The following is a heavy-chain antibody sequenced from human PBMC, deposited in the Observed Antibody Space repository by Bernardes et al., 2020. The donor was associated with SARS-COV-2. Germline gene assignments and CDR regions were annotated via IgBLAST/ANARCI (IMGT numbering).Heavy chain of an antibody. CDR3: VRAVWGIWYFDL. CDR1: GGSLSGYY. J-gene: IGHJ2*01. Sequence: SETLSLTCAVYGGSLSGYYWNWIRQRPGKGLEWIGEINYSGSTNYNPSLKSRVTISVDTSKNQFSLKLTSVTAADTAVYYCVRAVWGIWYFDLWGRGTLVTVSS. D-gene: IGHD3-16*01. V-gene: IGHV4-34*01. CDR2: INYSGST.